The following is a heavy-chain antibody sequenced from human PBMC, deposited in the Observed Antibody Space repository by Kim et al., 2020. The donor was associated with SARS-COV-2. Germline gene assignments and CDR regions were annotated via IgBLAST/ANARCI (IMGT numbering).Heavy chain of an antibody. J-gene: IGHJ3*02. Sequence: YSPSLKSRLTITKDTSKNQVVLTMTNMDPVDTATYYCAQGSVVLLDAFDIWGQGTMVTVSS. CDR3: AQGSVVLLDAFDI. D-gene: IGHD2-15*01. V-gene: IGHV2-5*01.